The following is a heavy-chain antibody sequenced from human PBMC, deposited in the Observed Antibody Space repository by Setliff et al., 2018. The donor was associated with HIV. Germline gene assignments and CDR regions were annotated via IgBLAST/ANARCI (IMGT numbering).Heavy chain of an antibody. J-gene: IGHJ4*02. CDR3: TTDEVTMVRGILHFFNY. Sequence: PGGSLRLSCAASGFTFSGSAMHWVRQASGKGLEWVGRIRSKGYGSATAYAASVKGRSTISRDDSKDTVYLQMNSLRVEDTGVYYCTTDEVTMVRGILHFFNYWGQGALVTVSS. D-gene: IGHD3-10*01. V-gene: IGHV3-73*01. CDR1: GFTFSGSA. CDR2: IRSKGYGSAT.